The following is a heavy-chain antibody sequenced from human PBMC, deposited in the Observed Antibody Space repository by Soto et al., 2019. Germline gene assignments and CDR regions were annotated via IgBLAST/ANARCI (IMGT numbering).Heavy chain of an antibody. CDR2: IYYSGST. CDR3: ARWNGVYCGMDV. D-gene: IGHD3-3*01. Sequence: SETLSLTCTVSGGSISSSSYYWGWIRQPPGKGLEWIGSIYYSGSTYYNPSLKSRVTISVDTSKNQFSLKLSSVTAADTAVYYCARWNGVYCGMDVWGQGTTVTVSS. J-gene: IGHJ6*02. V-gene: IGHV4-39*07. CDR1: GGSISSSSYY.